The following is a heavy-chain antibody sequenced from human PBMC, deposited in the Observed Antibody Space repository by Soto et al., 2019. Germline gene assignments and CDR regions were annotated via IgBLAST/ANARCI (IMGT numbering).Heavy chain of an antibody. Sequence: SETRSRTWPVSGPSISSHYWSWIRQPAGKVLEWIGYIYSRGRTNNNHSRKRRVNISVDTSKHQYSLKQSCVSAGDTAVYYCAREASGAFDIWGQGTMVPVSS. D-gene: IGHD6-25*01. CDR2: IYSRGRT. J-gene: IGHJ3*02. CDR3: AREASGAFDI. CDR1: GPSISSHY. V-gene: IGHV4-59*11.